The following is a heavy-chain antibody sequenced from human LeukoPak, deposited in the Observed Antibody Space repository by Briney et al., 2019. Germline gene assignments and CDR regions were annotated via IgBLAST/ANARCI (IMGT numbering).Heavy chain of an antibody. Sequence: GASVKVSCKASGYTFSIYNMHWVRQAPGQGLEWMGIINPSGGSASDAQKFQGRLTMTRDTSTSTLYMELSGLRSEDTAVYYCAREGVAATGLDYWGQGTLVTVSS. CDR2: INPSGGSA. J-gene: IGHJ4*02. CDR1: GYTFSIYN. D-gene: IGHD6-13*01. V-gene: IGHV1-46*01. CDR3: AREGVAATGLDY.